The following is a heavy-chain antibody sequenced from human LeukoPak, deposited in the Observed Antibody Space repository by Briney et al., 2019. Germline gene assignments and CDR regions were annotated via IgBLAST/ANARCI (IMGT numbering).Heavy chain of an antibody. CDR2: IKQDGSEK. CDR1: GFTFSSYW. Sequence: GGSLRLSCAASGFTFSSYWMSWVRQAPGKGLEWVANIKQDGSEKYYVDSVKGRFTISRDNAKNSLYLQMNSLRAEDTAVYYCARDLGYCSSTSCSYYFDYWGQGTLVTVSS. J-gene: IGHJ4*02. CDR3: ARDLGYCSSTSCSYYFDY. V-gene: IGHV3-7*03. D-gene: IGHD2-2*01.